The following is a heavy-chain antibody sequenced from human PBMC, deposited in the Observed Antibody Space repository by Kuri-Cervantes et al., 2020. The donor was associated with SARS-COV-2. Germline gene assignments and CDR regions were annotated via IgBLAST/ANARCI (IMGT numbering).Heavy chain of an antibody. D-gene: IGHD3-16*01. CDR1: ISNFY. V-gene: IGHV4-59*04. Sequence: SETLSLTCSVFISNFYWSWIRQPPGKGLEWIGNIYYSGSTYYSPSLKSRVTISMDTSKDQFSLKLSSVTAADTAVYYCARVLRTASFDFWGQGTLVTVSS. J-gene: IGHJ4*02. CDR2: IYYSGST. CDR3: ARVLRTASFDF.